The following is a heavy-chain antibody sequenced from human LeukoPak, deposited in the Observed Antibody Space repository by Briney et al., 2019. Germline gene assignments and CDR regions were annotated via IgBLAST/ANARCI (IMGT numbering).Heavy chain of an antibody. CDR3: AHRQEGLLYDSTLTIKEFDY. CDR2: IYWDDDK. V-gene: IGHV2-5*02. D-gene: IGHD3-22*01. J-gene: IGHJ4*02. Sequence: SGPTLVNPTQTLTLTCTFSGFSLSTSGVGVGWIRQPPGKALEWLALIYWDDDKRYSPSLKSRLTITKDTSKNQVVLTMTNMDPVDTATYYCAHRQEGLLYDSTLTIKEFDYWGQGTLVTVSS. CDR1: GFSLSTSGVG.